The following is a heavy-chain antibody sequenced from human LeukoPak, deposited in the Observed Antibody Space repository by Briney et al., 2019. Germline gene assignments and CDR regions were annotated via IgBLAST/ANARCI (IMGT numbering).Heavy chain of an antibody. CDR2: INHEGGGI. J-gene: IGHJ6*02. CDR3: ATYINWVAGDV. CDR1: GFTFSESW. Sequence: GGSLRLSCAASGFTFSESWMTWVRQVPGQWLEWVAHINHEGGGIQYVDSVKGRFTISRDNAKGSVYLQMNSLRAEDTAIYHCATYINWVAGDVWGQGTTVIVSS. D-gene: IGHD1-1*01. V-gene: IGHV3-7*01.